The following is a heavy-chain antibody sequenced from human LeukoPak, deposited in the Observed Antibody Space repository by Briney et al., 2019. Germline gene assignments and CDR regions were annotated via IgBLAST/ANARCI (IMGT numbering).Heavy chain of an antibody. D-gene: IGHD3-10*01. J-gene: IGHJ4*02. CDR3: ARDGGLVRGVIIRGDYFDY. V-gene: IGHV4-59*01. CDR1: GGSISNYY. CDR2: IYSSGSA. Sequence: SETLSLTCTVSGGSISNYYWSWIRQPPGKGLEWIGYIYSSGSAYYNPSLKSRVTISVDTSKNQFSLKLSSMTAADTAVYYCARDGGLVRGVIIRGDYFDYWGQGTLVTVSS.